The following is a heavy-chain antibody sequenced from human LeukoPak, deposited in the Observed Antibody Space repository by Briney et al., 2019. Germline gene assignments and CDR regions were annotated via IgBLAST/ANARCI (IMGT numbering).Heavy chain of an antibody. CDR1: GGTFSNYA. Sequence: ASVTVSCKASGGTFSNYAVSWVRQAPGQGLEWLGGIIPMFGSGKYPQKFQGRDTITTDEPTTTVYMELVSLTSEDTAVYYCVRRQALRGRHRAFDPWGQGTLVTVTS. CDR3: VRRQALRGRHRAFDP. CDR2: IIPMFGSG. J-gene: IGHJ5*02. D-gene: IGHD3-10*01. V-gene: IGHV1-69*05.